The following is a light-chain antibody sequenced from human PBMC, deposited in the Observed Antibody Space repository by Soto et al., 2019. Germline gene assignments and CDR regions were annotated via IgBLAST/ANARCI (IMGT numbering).Light chain of an antibody. J-gene: IGKJ5*01. Sequence: EIVLTQSPATLSLSPGERATLSCRASQSVSSYLAWYQQTPGQAPRLLIYSASRRATGIPDRFSGSGSGTDFTLTISRLEPKDFAVYHCQQYASSPIAFGKGTRLE. CDR2: SAS. CDR3: QQYASSPIA. CDR1: QSVSSY. V-gene: IGKV3-20*01.